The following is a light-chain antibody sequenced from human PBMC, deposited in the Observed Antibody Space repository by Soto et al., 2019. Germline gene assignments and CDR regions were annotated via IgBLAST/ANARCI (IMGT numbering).Light chain of an antibody. CDR1: SSDVGGYNY. Sequence: QSVLTQPASVSGSPGQSIAISCTGTSSDVGGYNYVSWYQQHPGKTPKLMICDVSNRPSGVSNRFSGSKSGNTASLTISGLQAEDGAEYYCSSYTSSSTYVFGTGTKVTVL. CDR2: DVS. V-gene: IGLV2-14*03. J-gene: IGLJ1*01. CDR3: SSYTSSSTYV.